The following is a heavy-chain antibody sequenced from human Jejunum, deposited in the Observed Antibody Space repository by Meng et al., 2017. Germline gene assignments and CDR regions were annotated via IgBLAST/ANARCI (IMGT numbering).Heavy chain of an antibody. D-gene: IGHD6-6*01. Sequence: SETLSLTCTVSGVSVINGLYFWSWIRQPPGKGLEWIGHVYYSGISNYNPSRKSRVTISLDTSKNQFSLNLNSVSAADSAVYYCARTYSTSFFDRWGQGTLVTVSS. CDR1: GVSVINGLYF. CDR3: ARTYSTSFFDR. J-gene: IGHJ4*02. CDR2: VYYSGIS. V-gene: IGHV4-61*01.